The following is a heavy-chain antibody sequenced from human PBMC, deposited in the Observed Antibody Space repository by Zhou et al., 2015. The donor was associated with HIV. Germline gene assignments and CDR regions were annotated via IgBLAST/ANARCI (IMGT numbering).Heavy chain of an antibody. CDR2: ISPYDGNT. CDR1: GYTFTTYG. CDR3: AREAGGWYHLDF. J-gene: IGHJ4*02. Sequence: QVQLVQSGVEVRKPGASVKVSCKTSGYTFTTYGITWVRQAPGRGLEWMGWISPYDGNTKYAQKFQGRVTMITDTSTTTVYMEMKSLTSDDTAVYYCAREAGGWYHLDFWGQGTLVPVSS. V-gene: IGHV1-18*01. D-gene: IGHD6-19*01.